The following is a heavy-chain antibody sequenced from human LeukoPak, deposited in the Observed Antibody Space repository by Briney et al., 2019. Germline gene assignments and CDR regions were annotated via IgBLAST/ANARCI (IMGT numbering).Heavy chain of an antibody. J-gene: IGHJ6*03. CDR3: ATGLLCSSTSCYSPPENYYYYYMDV. CDR2: VDPEDGET. D-gene: IGHD2-2*02. CDR1: GYTFTDYY. Sequence: ASVKISCEVSGYTFTDYYMHWVQQAPGKGLEWMGLVDPEDGETIYAEKFQGRVTITADTSTDTAYMELSSLRSEDTAVYYCATGLLCSSTSCYSPPENYYYYYMDVWGKGTTVTVSS. V-gene: IGHV1-69-2*01.